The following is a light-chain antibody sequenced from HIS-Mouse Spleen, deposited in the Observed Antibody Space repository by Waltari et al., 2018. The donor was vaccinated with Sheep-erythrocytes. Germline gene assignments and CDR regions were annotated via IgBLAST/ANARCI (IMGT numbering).Light chain of an antibody. CDR2: EGS. CDR3: CSYAGSSTPWV. V-gene: IGLV2-23*01. J-gene: IGLJ3*02. Sequence: QPALTQPASLSGSPGQSFTISCTGTSSHLGRYNLVSWYQQHPGKAPKLMIYEGSKRPSGVSNRFSGSKSGNTASLTISGLQAEDEADYYCCSYAGSSTPWVFGGGTKLTVL. CDR1: SSHLGRYNL.